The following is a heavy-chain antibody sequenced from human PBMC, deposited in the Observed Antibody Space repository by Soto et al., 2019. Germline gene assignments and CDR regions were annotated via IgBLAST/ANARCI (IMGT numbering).Heavy chain of an antibody. CDR3: ARVGGDDFGDAGGFDY. D-gene: IGHD4-17*01. V-gene: IGHV4-59*01. CDR1: GGSIRDYF. CDR2: SYYIGRT. Sequence: QVQLQESGPGLVKPSETLSLTCTVSGGSIRDYFWTWIRQPPGKGLEWIGYSYYIGRTNYNPSLKRRVSISVDTTKNNCSLQLRSVTAADTAVYYCARVGGDDFGDAGGFDYWGQGTLVTVSS. J-gene: IGHJ4*02.